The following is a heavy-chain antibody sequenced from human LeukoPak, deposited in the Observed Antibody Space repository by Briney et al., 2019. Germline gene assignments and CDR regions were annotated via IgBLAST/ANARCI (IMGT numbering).Heavy chain of an antibody. CDR2: INHSGST. CDR3: ARGRVPAAIPYYYYGMDV. Sequence: SETLSLTCAVYGGSFSGYYWSWIRQLPGKGLEWIGEINHSGSTNYNPSLKSRVTISVDTSKNQFSLKLSSVTAADTAVYYCARGRVPAAIPYYYYGMDVWGKGTTVIVSS. V-gene: IGHV4-34*01. CDR1: GGSFSGYY. J-gene: IGHJ6*04. D-gene: IGHD2-2*01.